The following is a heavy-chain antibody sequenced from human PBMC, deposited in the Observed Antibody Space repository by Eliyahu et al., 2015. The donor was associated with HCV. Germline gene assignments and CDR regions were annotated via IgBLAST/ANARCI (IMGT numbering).Heavy chain of an antibody. CDR1: XGSITTYX. V-gene: IGHV4-59*01. J-gene: IGHJ5*02. Sequence: QVQLQESGPGLVKPSETLSLTCXVSXGSITTYXXSWXRXPPGKGLEWXGYIHYSGSTNYNPSLKSRVTISVDTSKNQFSLNLTSVTAADTXVYYCASGGGGIAVTGTGGWFDPWGQGTLVTVSS. D-gene: IGHD6-19*01. CDR2: IHYSGST. CDR3: ASGGGGIAVTGTGGWFDP.